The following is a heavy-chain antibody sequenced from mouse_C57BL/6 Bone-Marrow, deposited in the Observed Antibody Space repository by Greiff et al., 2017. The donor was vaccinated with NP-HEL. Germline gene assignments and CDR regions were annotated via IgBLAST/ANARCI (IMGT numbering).Heavy chain of an antibody. Sequence: EVMLVESGGGLVQPGGSLKLSCAASGFTFSDYYMYWVRQTPEKRLEWVAYISNGGGSTYYPDTVKGRFTISRDNAKNTLYLQMSRLKSEDTAMYYCARDYGSSSYWYFDVWGTGTTVTVSS. V-gene: IGHV5-12*01. D-gene: IGHD1-1*01. J-gene: IGHJ1*03. CDR1: GFTFSDYY. CDR3: ARDYGSSSYWYFDV. CDR2: ISNGGGST.